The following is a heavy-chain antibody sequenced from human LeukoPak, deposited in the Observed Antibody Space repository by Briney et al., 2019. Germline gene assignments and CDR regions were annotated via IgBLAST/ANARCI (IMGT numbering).Heavy chain of an antibody. CDR3: ARALAQGGSFDLYYFDS. CDR1: GYTSTTYG. D-gene: IGHD3-9*01. V-gene: IGHV1-18*01. J-gene: IGHJ4*02. CDR2: TYNSYT. Sequence: ASVKVSCKASGYTSTTYGISWVRQAPGQGLEWMGWTYNSYTHYAQTLRDRLTMTTDTYTKTSKMYLRSLRSDDTAVYYCARALAQGGSFDLYYFDSWGQGSLVTVSS.